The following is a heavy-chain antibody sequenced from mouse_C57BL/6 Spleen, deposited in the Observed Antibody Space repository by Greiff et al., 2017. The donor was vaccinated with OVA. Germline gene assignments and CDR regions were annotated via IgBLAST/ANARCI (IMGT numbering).Heavy chain of an antibody. CDR1: GYTFTDYN. D-gene: IGHD2-3*01. V-gene: IGHV1-22*01. J-gene: IGHJ1*03. Sequence: VQLQQSGPELVKPGASVKMSCKASGYTFTDYNMHWVKQSPGKSLEWIGYINPNNGGTSYNQKFKGKATLTVNKSSSTAYMELRSLTSEDTAVYYWARGLLPWYFDVWGTGTTVTVSS. CDR2: INPNNGGT. CDR3: ARGLLPWYFDV.